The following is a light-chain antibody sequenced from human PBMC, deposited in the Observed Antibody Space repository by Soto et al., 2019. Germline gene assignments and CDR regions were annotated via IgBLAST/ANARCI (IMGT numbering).Light chain of an antibody. V-gene: IGKV4-1*01. Sequence: DIVMTQSPDSLAVSLGERATINCKSSQSVLYSSNNKNYLAWYQQKPGQPPKLLIYWASTRESWVPDRFSGSGSGTDFTLTISSLQAEDVAVYYCQQYDSTPITFGQGTRLEIK. J-gene: IGKJ5*01. CDR2: WAS. CDR3: QQYDSTPIT. CDR1: QSVLYSSNNKNY.